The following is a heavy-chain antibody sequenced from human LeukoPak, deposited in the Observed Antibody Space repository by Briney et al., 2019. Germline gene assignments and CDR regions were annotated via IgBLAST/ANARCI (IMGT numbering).Heavy chain of an antibody. CDR1: GGSISSSSYY. J-gene: IGHJ4*02. V-gene: IGHV4-39*07. D-gene: IGHD3-22*01. CDR3: ARDQVTTAEFDY. Sequence: SETLSLTCTVSGGSISSSSYYWGWIRQPPGKGLEWIGSIHYSGSTYYNPSLKSRVTISVDTSKNQFSLKLSSVTAADTAVYYCARDQVTTAEFDYWGQGTLVTVSS. CDR2: IHYSGST.